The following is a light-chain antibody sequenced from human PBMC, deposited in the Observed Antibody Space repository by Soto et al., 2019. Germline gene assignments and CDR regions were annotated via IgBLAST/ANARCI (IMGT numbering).Light chain of an antibody. CDR1: QSVRSF. CDR2: DAS. CDR3: QQRSSWPPALS. V-gene: IGKV3-11*01. J-gene: IGKJ4*01. Sequence: EIVLTQSPATLSLSPGERATLSCRASQSVRSFLAWYQQKRGQAPRLLIYDASNRSTGVPRRFSGSGSGTDFTLTIRSLEPEDFAVYYCQQRSSWPPALSFGGGNKVE.